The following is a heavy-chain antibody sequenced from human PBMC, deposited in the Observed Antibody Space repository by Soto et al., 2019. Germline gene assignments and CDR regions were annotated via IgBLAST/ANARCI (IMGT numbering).Heavy chain of an antibody. CDR3: VRGGSCTNGVCSVFDY. D-gene: IGHD2-8*01. V-gene: IGHV4-31*03. Sequence: SETLSLTCTVSGGSVSSVGYYWSWIRQHPGKGLEWIGYITYSGNTYYNPSLESRVTMSADTSKNQFSLKLSSVTAADTAVYFCVRGGSCTNGVCSVFDYWGQGTLVTVYS. J-gene: IGHJ4*02. CDR2: ITYSGNT. CDR1: GGSVSSVGYY.